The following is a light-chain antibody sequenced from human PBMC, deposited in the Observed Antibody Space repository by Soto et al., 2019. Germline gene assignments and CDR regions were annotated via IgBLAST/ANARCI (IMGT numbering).Light chain of an antibody. CDR2: GAS. CDR3: QHYGTSLYT. Sequence: DIVLTQSPGTLSLSPGESATLSCRASQIISSTYLGWYQQKPGQAPRLLIYGASSRATGIPDRFSGSGSGTDFTLTISRLEPEDFAVYYCQHYGTSLYTFGQGNKLEIK. J-gene: IGKJ2*01. V-gene: IGKV3-20*01. CDR1: QIISSTY.